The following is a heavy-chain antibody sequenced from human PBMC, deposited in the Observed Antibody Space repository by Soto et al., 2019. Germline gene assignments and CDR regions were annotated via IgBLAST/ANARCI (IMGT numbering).Heavy chain of an antibody. CDR3: ARGIGIVVPAAIRFDP. J-gene: IGHJ5*02. Sequence: GGSLRLSCAASGFTFSSYSMNWVRQAPGKGLEWVSSISSSSSYIYYAGSVKGRFTISRDNAKNSLYLQMNSLRAEDTAVYYCARGIGIVVPAAIRFDPWGQGTLVTVSS. V-gene: IGHV3-21*01. CDR1: GFTFSSYS. CDR2: ISSSSSYI. D-gene: IGHD2-2*01.